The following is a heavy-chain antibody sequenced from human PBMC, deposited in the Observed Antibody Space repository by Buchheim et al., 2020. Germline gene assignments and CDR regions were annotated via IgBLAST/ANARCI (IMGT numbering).Heavy chain of an antibody. CDR1: GFTFSSYW. CDR3: ARMGSSGWYSGHDAFDI. D-gene: IGHD6-19*01. CDR2: IKQDGSEK. J-gene: IGHJ3*02. V-gene: IGHV3-7*01. Sequence: EVQLVESGGGLVQPGGSLRLSCAASGFTFSSYWMSWVRQAPGKGLEWVANIKQDGSEKYYVDSVKGRFTISRDNAKNSLYLQMNSLRAEDTAVYYCARMGSSGWYSGHDAFDIWGQGT.